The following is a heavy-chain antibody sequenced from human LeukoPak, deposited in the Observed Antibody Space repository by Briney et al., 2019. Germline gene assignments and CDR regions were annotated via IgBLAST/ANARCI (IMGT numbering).Heavy chain of an antibody. D-gene: IGHD2-2*01. CDR2: INSDGSST. CDR1: GFTFSSYW. CDR3: ARGTNVVPAAAINDY. Sequence: PGGSLRLSCAASGFTFSSYWMHWVRQAPGKGLVWVSRINSDGSSTNYADSVKGRFATSRDNAKKSLYLQMNSLRAEDTAVYYCARGTNVVPAAAINDYWGQGTLVTVSS. J-gene: IGHJ4*02. V-gene: IGHV3-74*01.